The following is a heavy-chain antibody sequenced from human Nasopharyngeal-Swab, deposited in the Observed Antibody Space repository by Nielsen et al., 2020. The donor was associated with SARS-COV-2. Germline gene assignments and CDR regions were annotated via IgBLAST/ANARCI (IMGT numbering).Heavy chain of an antibody. Sequence: GESLKLSCASSGFFFRRYTMNWVRQAPGKGLEWVSTIIFNCIHIYYADSVKGRFTISRDNARNSVFLQMNSLRAEDTAVYYCAKDGVLGMWGYFDFGGQGTMVTVSS. CDR2: IIFNCIHI. J-gene: IGHJ4*02. D-gene: IGHD1-26*01. CDR1: GFFFRRYT. V-gene: IGHV3-21*01. CDR3: AKDGVLGMWGYFDF.